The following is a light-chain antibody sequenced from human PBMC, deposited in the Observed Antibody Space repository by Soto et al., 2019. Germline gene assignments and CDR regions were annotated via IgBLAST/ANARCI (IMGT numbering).Light chain of an antibody. CDR1: SSNVGGYNY. Sequence: QSALTQPASVSGSPGQSITISCTVTSSNVGGYNYVSWYQQHPGKAPKLMIYDVSNRPSGVSNRFSGSKSGNTASLTISVLQAEYEADYYCSSYTSSSTRVFGTGTKVAV. CDR2: DVS. V-gene: IGLV2-14*01. J-gene: IGLJ1*01. CDR3: SSYTSSSTRV.